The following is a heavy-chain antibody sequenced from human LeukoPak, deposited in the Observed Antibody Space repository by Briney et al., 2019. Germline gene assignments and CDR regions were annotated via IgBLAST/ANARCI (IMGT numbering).Heavy chain of an antibody. V-gene: IGHV3-30-3*01. J-gene: IGHJ4*02. CDR3: AYYDSSGYYYGRLRY. CDR2: ISYDGSNK. Sequence: GGSLRLSCAASGFTFSSYAMHWVRQAPGKGLEWVAVISYDGSNKYYADSVKGRFTISRDNSKNTLYLQMNSLRADDTGLYFCAYYDSSGYYYGRLRYWGQGTPVTVSS. CDR1: GFTFSSYA. D-gene: IGHD3-22*01.